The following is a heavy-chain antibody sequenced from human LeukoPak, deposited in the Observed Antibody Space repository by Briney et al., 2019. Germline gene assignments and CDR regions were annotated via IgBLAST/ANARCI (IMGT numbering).Heavy chain of an antibody. Sequence: SETLSLTCAVSGYSISSGYYWGWIRQPPGKGLEWIGSTYHSGSTYYNPSLKSRVTISVDTSKDQFSLKLSSVTAADTAVYYCARPLASILDAFDIWGQGTMVTVSS. J-gene: IGHJ3*02. CDR1: GYSISSGYY. CDR3: ARPLASILDAFDI. CDR2: TYHSGST. V-gene: IGHV4-38-2*01. D-gene: IGHD5-12*01.